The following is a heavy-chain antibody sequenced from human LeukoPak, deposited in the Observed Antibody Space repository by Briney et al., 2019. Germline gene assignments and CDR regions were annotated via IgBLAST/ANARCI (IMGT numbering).Heavy chain of an antibody. CDR3: ARDGSSGYYYGMDV. CDR1: GFIFSSYG. Sequence: PGRSLRLSCAASGFIFSSYGMHWVRQAPGKGREWVAVIWYDGSNKYYADSVNGRFTISRDNSRNTLDLQMNSLRAEDTAVYHCARDGSSGYYYGMDVWGQGTMVTVS. D-gene: IGHD6-19*01. CDR2: IWYDGSNK. V-gene: IGHV3-33*01. J-gene: IGHJ6*02.